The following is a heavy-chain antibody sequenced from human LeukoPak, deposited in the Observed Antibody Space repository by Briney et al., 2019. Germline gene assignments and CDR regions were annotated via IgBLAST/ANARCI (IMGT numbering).Heavy chain of an antibody. CDR3: ARVRDYYDSSGYKERLVDY. D-gene: IGHD3-22*01. Sequence: PSETLSLTCTVSGGSISSGDYYWSWIRQPPGKGLEWIGYIYYSGSTYHNPSLKSRVTISVDTSKNQFSLKLSSVTAADTAVYYCARVRDYYDSSGYKERLVDYWGQGTLVTVSS. J-gene: IGHJ4*02. CDR2: IYYSGST. CDR1: GGSISSGDYY. V-gene: IGHV4-30-4*08.